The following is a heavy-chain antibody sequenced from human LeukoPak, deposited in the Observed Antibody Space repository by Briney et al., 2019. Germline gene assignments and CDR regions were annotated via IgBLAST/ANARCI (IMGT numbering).Heavy chain of an antibody. CDR3: ARERSALPYFLTGYYNNWFDH. V-gene: IGHV1-18*04. J-gene: IGHJ5*02. CDR1: GYTFTSYG. D-gene: IGHD3/OR15-3a*01. CDR2: ISAYNGKT. Sequence: ASVTVSCTASGYTFTSYGISWVRQAPGQGLEWMGWISAYNGKTNYAQKPQGRVTMTTDTSTSTAYMELRSLRSVDTAVYYFARERSALPYFLTGYYNNWFDHWGQGTLVIVSS.